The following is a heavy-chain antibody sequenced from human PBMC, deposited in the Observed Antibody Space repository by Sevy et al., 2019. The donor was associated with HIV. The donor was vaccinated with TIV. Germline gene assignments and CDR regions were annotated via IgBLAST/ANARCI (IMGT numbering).Heavy chain of an antibody. D-gene: IGHD3-16*01. CDR3: AKGVGGVHRANDY. CDR2: IRYDGSNK. CDR1: GFTFSSYG. V-gene: IGHV3-30*02. J-gene: IGHJ4*02. Sequence: GGSLRLSCAASGFTFSSYGMHWVRQAPGKGLEWVAFIRYDGSNKYYADSVKGRFTISRDNSKNTLYLQMNSLRAEDTAVYYCAKGVGGVHRANDYWGQGTLVTVSS.